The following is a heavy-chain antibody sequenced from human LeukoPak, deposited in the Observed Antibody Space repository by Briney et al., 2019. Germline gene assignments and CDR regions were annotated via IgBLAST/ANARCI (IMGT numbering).Heavy chain of an antibody. CDR3: AKDQGY. J-gene: IGHJ4*02. CDR2: ISGSGGTT. V-gene: IGHV3-23*01. CDR1: GFTFSSYA. Sequence: GGSLRLSCAASGFTFSSYAMSWVRQAPGKGLEWVSAISGSGGTTYYADSVKGRFTISRDNSKNTVFLQMDGLRADDTAVYYCAKDQGYWGQGTLVTVSS.